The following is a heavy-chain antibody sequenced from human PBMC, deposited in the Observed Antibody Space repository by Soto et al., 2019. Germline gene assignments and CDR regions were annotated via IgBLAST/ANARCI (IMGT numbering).Heavy chain of an antibody. CDR1: GESFSDYY. CDR3: ARQVVGLAVTQD. V-gene: IGHV4-34*02. Sequence: VHLQQKGAGLLRPSETLSLTCAVYGESFSDYYWSWIRQSPGEGLEWIGEFKHSGGTNYNPSLKNRVTIFGGTSKSQLFLTLTSVTAAETAIYYCARQVVGLAVTQDWGQGTLVTVSS. D-gene: IGHD6-19*01. J-gene: IGHJ4*02. CDR2: FKHSGGT.